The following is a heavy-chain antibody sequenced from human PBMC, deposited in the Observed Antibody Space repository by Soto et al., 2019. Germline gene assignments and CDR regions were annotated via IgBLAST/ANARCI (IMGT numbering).Heavy chain of an antibody. CDR3: AKQGIEVAGTDYFDY. V-gene: IGHV3-30*18. CDR1: GFIFRSYG. CDR2: ISHDGSNA. Sequence: QVQLVESGGGVVQPGKSLRLSCAASGFIFRSYGVHWVRQAPGEGLEWVALISHDGSNAYYADAVKGRFTISRDNAKDTVYLQMNSLRPEDTAVYYCAKQGIEVAGTDYFDYWGQGALVTVAS. D-gene: IGHD6-19*01. J-gene: IGHJ4*02.